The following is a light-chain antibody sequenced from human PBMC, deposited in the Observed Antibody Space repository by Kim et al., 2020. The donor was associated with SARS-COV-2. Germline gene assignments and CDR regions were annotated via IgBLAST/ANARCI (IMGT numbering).Light chain of an antibody. Sequence: ESVGDRVTITCRASQGIDNYLAWYQQKSGKVPKLLIYGASTLQPGVPSRFSGSASGTDFTLTISSLQPEDVATYYCQKYNSGPYTFGQGTKLEI. CDR3: QKYNSGPYT. CDR2: GAS. CDR1: QGIDNY. V-gene: IGKV1-27*01. J-gene: IGKJ2*01.